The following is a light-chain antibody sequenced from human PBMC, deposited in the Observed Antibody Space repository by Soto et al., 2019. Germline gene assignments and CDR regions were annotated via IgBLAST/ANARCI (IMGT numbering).Light chain of an antibody. CDR3: QQYGGSPWT. J-gene: IGKJ1*01. CDR1: QSVSRSY. V-gene: IGKV3-20*01. Sequence: EIVLTQSPGTLYLSPGERATLSCRASQSVSRSYLAWYQQKPGQAPRLLIYGASSRATGIPDRFSGSGSGTDFTLTISRLDPEDFAVYYCQQYGGSPWTFGQGTKVEFK. CDR2: GAS.